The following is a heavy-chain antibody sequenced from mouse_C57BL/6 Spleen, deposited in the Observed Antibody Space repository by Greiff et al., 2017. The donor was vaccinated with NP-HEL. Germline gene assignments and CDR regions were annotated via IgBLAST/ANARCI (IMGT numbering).Heavy chain of an antibody. V-gene: IGHV1-82*01. CDR3: ARFDGYYVYYFDY. Sequence: QVQLKESGPELVKPGASVKISCKASGYAFSSSWMNWVKQRPGKGLEWIGRIYPGDGDTNYNGKFKGKATLTADKSSSTAYMQLSSLTSEDSAVYFCARFDGYYVYYFDYWGQGTTLTVSS. CDR2: IYPGDGDT. J-gene: IGHJ2*01. CDR1: GYAFSSSW. D-gene: IGHD2-3*01.